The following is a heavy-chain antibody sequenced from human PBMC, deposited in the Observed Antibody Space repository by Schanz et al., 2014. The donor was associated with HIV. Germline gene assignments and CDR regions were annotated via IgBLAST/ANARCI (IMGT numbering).Heavy chain of an antibody. J-gene: IGHJ4*02. D-gene: IGHD3-3*01. CDR2: IYQSGGT. CDR3: GRGTDDFPPDS. V-gene: IGHV4-34*01. CDR1: GGSFSGHY. Sequence: QVRLPQWGAGLLKPSETLSLTCAVYGGSFSGHYWSWIRQSPGKGLEWIGEIYQSGGTDYSPSFKTGTPMSPDTSKTQVSLNLRFVTAADTAVYYCGRGTDDFPPDSWGQGTQVIVSS.